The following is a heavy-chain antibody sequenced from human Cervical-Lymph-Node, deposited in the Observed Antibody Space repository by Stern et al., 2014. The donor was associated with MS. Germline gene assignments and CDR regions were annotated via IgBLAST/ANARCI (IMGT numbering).Heavy chain of an antibody. J-gene: IGHJ4*02. D-gene: IGHD5-24*01. V-gene: IGHV3-33*01. CDR2: AWYDGSTE. Sequence: QVQLVQSGGGVVQPGTSLRLSCAASGFTFSSYGMHWVRQAPGKGLEWVALAWYDGSTEYYTNSVKGRFTISRDNSKNTLSLQMNSLTAEDTAVYYCARGHIPYAYNYLFDYWGQGTLVTVAS. CDR1: GFTFSSYG. CDR3: ARGHIPYAYNYLFDY.